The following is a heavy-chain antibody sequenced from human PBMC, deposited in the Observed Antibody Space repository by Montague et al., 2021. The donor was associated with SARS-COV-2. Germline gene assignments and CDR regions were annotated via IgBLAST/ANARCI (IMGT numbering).Heavy chain of an antibody. CDR2: IKHTGFT. D-gene: IGHD3-10*01. V-gene: IGHV4-34*01. J-gene: IGHJ4*02. CDR3: ARGKDDITVVLVVTSSSSYFDS. CDR1: GGSFSGYF. Sequence: SETLSLTCAVYGGSFSGYFWTWVRQSPGKGLEWIGGIKHTGFTNYNPSLKSRVSLSMDTSKNQFSLRLTSMTAADTAVYYCARGKDDITVVLVVTSSSSYFDSWSRGTPVTVSS.